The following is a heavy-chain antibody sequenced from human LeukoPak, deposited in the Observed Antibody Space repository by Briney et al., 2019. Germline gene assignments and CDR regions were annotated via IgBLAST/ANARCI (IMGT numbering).Heavy chain of an antibody. CDR3: AREGYCSGGTCYSTMNWFDP. J-gene: IGHJ5*02. Sequence: VASVKVSCKASGYRFTSYSITWVRQAPGQGLEWMGWISAYNGNTNYAQKLQGRVTLTTDTSTSTAYMELRSLRSDDTAVYYCAREGYCSGGTCYSTMNWFDPWGQGTLVTVSS. CDR2: ISAYNGNT. D-gene: IGHD2-15*01. CDR1: GYRFTSYS. V-gene: IGHV1-18*01.